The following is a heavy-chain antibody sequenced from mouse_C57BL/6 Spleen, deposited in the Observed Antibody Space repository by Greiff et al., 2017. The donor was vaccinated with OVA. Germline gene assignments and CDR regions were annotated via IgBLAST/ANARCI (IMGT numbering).Heavy chain of an antibody. D-gene: IGHD1-1*01. CDR3: AGDGSTLYYFDY. V-gene: IGHV14-2*01. CDR2: IDPEDGET. Sequence: VQLKESGAELVKPGASVKLSCTASGFNIKDYYMHWVKQRTEQGLEWIGRIDPEDGETKYAPKFQGKATITADPSSNTAYLQLSSLTSEDTAVYYCAGDGSTLYYFDYWGQGTTLTVSS. CDR1: GFNIKDYY. J-gene: IGHJ2*01.